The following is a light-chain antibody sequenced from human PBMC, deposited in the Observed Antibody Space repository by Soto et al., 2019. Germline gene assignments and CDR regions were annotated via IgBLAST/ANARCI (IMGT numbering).Light chain of an antibody. CDR1: SGHSSNA. CDR2: LNSDGSH. Sequence: QSVLTQSPSASASLGPSVKLTCTLSSGHSSNAIAWHQQQPEKGPRYLMKLNSDGSHSKGDGIPDRFSGSSSGAERYLTISSLLSEDEADYYCQTWGTGPWVFGGGTKLTVL. CDR3: QTWGTGPWV. J-gene: IGLJ3*02. V-gene: IGLV4-69*01.